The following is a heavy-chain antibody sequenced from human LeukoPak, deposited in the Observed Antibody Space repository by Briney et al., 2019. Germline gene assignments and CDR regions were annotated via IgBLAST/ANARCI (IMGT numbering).Heavy chain of an antibody. CDR1: GYTFTSYG. D-gene: IGHD3-3*01. J-gene: IGHJ4*02. CDR2: ISAYNGNT. CDR3: ARGLVDDFWSGYGGYVDY. V-gene: IGHV1-18*01. Sequence: ASVKVSCKASGYTFTSYGISWVRQAPGQGLEWMGWISAYNGNTNYAQKLQGRVTMTTDTSTSTAYMELSSLRSEDTAVYYCARGLVDDFWSGYGGYVDYWGQGTLVTVSS.